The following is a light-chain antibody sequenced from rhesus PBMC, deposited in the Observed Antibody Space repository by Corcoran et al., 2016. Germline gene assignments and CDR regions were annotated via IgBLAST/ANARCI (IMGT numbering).Light chain of an antibody. CDR1: SSDIGGYNY. CDR3: SSYASSNTFI. J-gene: IGLJ1*01. CDR2: EVS. V-gene: IGLV2-32*02. Sequence: QAALTQPRSVSGSPGPSVTISCTGTSSDIGGYNYVSWYQQHPGTAPKLMIYEVSKRPSGVSDRFSGSKSGNTASLTISGLQAEDEADYYCSSYASSNTFIFGAGTRLTVL.